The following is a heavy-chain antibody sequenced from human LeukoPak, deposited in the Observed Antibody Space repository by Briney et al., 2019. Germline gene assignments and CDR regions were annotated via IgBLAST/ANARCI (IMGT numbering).Heavy chain of an antibody. CDR2: INPKTGGT. Sequence: ASVKVSCKASGYTFTDSYMHWVRQAPGQGLEWMGWINPKTGGTNYAQRFQGRVTMTRDTSIRTAYKELNSLRSDDTAVYYCARDGRLTIFVRGIITEGSPPKNWGQGTLVTVSS. CDR1: GYTFTDSY. D-gene: IGHD3-10*01. CDR3: ARDGRLTIFVRGIITEGSPPKN. J-gene: IGHJ4*02. V-gene: IGHV1-2*02.